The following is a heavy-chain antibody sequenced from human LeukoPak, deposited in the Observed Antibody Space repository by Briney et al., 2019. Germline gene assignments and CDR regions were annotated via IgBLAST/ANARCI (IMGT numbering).Heavy chain of an antibody. CDR1: GYSFTTYW. Sequence: GASLKISCKGSGYSFTTYWIGWVRQMPRKRLERIGIIYPGDSDTRYSQSFQGQVTISADKSISTAYLQWSSLKASDTAMYYCARSEMATVLSQDYWGQGTLVTVSS. CDR2: IYPGDSDT. D-gene: IGHD5-24*01. V-gene: IGHV5-51*01. J-gene: IGHJ4*02. CDR3: ARSEMATVLSQDY.